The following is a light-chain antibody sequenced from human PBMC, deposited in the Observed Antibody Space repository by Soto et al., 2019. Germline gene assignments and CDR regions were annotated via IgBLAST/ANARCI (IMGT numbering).Light chain of an antibody. J-gene: IGKJ1*01. CDR1: QILVYSDGDTY. CDR2: KVS. CDR3: MQPLQSWT. Sequence: DGLMTQSQLSLPVSLVHPAAIPCSSSQILVYSDGDTYLNWFQQRPGQYPRSLIYKVSNRASGVPDRFSGSGSGTDFTLKISRVEAEDVAVYYCMQPLQSWTCGKGPKGDLK. V-gene: IGKV2-30*01.